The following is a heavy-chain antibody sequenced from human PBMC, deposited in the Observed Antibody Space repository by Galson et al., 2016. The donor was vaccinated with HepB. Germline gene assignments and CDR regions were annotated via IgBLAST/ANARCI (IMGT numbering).Heavy chain of an antibody. D-gene: IGHD3-22*01. V-gene: IGHV3-7*04. Sequence: SLRLSCAASGFTFSSYWMTWVRQAPGQGLEWVANIKRDGSQKNYVDSVKGRFTISRDNAKNSLYLQMSSLRAEDTAVYYCARDQTHYDTSAYYDDLDIWGQGTMVTVSS. CDR2: IKRDGSQK. CDR3: ARDQTHYDTSAYYDDLDI. J-gene: IGHJ3*02. CDR1: GFTFSSYW.